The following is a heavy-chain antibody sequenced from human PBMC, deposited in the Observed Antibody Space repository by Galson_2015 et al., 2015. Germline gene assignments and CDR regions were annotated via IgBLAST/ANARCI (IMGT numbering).Heavy chain of an antibody. CDR1: GYTFTSYD. J-gene: IGHJ3*02. Sequence: SVKVSCTASGYTFTSYDINWVRQATGQGLEWMGWMNPNSGNTGYAQKFQGRVTMTRNTSISTAYMELSSLRSADTAVYYCARGDPPDAFDIWGQGTMVTVSS. CDR3: ARGDPPDAFDI. V-gene: IGHV1-8*01. CDR2: MNPNSGNT.